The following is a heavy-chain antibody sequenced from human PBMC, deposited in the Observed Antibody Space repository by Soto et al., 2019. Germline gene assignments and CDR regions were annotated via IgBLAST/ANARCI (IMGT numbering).Heavy chain of an antibody. CDR3: ARDWGSSSWYNCFDP. J-gene: IGHJ5*02. Sequence: QVQLVESGGGVVQPGGSLRLSCAASGITLSTYGMHWVRQAPGKGLEWVAMTSHDGSAKYYADSVKGRFTIFRDNSKNTLYLQMNSLTPEDSALYYCARDWGSSSWYNCFDPWGQGTLVTVSS. CDR1: GITLSTYG. V-gene: IGHV3-30*03. D-gene: IGHD6-13*01. CDR2: TSHDGSAK.